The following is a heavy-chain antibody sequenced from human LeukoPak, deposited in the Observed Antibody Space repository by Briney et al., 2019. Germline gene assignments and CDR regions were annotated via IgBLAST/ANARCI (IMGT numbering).Heavy chain of an antibody. V-gene: IGHV3-30*18. J-gene: IGHJ4*02. D-gene: IGHD3-22*01. Sequence: PGGSLRLSCAASGFTFSSYGMHWVRQAPGKGLEWVAVISYDGSNKYYADSVKGRFTISRDNSKNTLYLQMNSLRAEDTAVYYCAKDLYYYDSSGYYYWGQGILVTVSS. CDR3: AKDLYYYDSSGYYY. CDR2: ISYDGSNK. CDR1: GFTFSSYG.